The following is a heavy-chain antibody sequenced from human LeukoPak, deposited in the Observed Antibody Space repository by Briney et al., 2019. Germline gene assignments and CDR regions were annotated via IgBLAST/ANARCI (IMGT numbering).Heavy chain of an antibody. CDR3: AKNSDYSNLTPLDY. D-gene: IGHD4-11*01. J-gene: IGHJ4*02. CDR1: GFTFSSYA. Sequence: GGSLRLSCAASGFTFSSYAMTWVRQAPGKGLEWVSVISGSASSTYYADSVKGRFTISRDNSKNTLYLQMNSLRAEDTALYYCAKNSDYSNLTPLDYWGQGTLDTVSS. CDR2: ISGSASST. V-gene: IGHV3-23*01.